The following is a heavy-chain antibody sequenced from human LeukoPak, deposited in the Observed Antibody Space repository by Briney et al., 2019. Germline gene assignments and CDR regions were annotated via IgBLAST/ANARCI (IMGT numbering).Heavy chain of an antibody. CDR1: GFTFSNYA. Sequence: PGGSLRLSWAASGFTFSNYAMHWVRQAPGKGLEWVAVISYDGSSEYYPDSVKGRFTISRDNSKNMLYLQMNSLRAEDTAVYYCASTNYRGGSTGYNWFDPWGQGTLVTVSS. CDR3: ASTNYRGGSTGYNWFDP. D-gene: IGHD2-15*01. CDR2: ISYDGSSE. J-gene: IGHJ5*02. V-gene: IGHV3-30-3*01.